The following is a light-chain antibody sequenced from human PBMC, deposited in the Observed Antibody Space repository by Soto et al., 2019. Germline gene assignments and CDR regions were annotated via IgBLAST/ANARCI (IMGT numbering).Light chain of an antibody. J-gene: IGKJ4*01. Sequence: EIVLTQSPGTLSLFPGERATLSCRASQSVNNNYLGWYQQKPGQAPRLLIYSTSRRSRGIPDRLSGSGSGTDFTLTISRLEPEDFAVYYCQPYGGSVTFGGGNKVEIK. CDR2: STS. CDR1: QSVNNNY. V-gene: IGKV3-20*01. CDR3: QPYGGSVT.